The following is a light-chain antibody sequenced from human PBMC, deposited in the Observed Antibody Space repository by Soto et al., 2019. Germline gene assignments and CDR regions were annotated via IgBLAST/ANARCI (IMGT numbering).Light chain of an antibody. CDR2: AAS. Sequence: DKQMTQSPSSLSASVGDRVTITCRASQGISTYLNWYLQKPGIAPKLLIYAASSLQSGVPSRFSGSGSETDFTLTISSLQPEDFATYSSQHSDSPTWTFGQGTRL. J-gene: IGKJ1*01. CDR1: QGISTY. V-gene: IGKV1-39*01. CDR3: QHSDSPTWT.